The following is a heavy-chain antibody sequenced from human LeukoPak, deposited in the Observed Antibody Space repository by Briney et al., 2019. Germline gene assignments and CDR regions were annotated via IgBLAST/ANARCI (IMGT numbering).Heavy chain of an antibody. J-gene: IGHJ6*03. V-gene: IGHV3-49*04. Sequence: GGSLRLSCTASGFTFGDYAMSWVRQAPGKGLEWVGFIRSKAYGGTTEYAASVKGRFTISRDDSKSIAYLQMNSLKTEDTAVYYCTRDRYYDFWSGYYSQDYYYYYMDVWGKGTTVTVSS. CDR2: IRSKAYGGTT. D-gene: IGHD3-3*01. CDR3: TRDRYYDFWSGYYSQDYYYYYMDV. CDR1: GFTFGDYA.